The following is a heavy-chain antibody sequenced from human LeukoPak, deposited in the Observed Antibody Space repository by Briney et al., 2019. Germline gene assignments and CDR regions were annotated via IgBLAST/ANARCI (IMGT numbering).Heavy chain of an antibody. D-gene: IGHD2-15*01. CDR1: GFTFSNYG. CDR3: AKQLGYCSDGSCYFPY. CDR2: ISNNGGYT. J-gene: IGHJ4*02. Sequence: GGSLRLSCAASGFTFSNYGMSWVRQAPGKGLEWVSAISNNGGYTYYADSVQGRFTISRDNSKSTLCLQMNSLRAEDTAVYYCAKQLGYCSDGSCYFPYWGQGTLVTVSS. V-gene: IGHV3-23*01.